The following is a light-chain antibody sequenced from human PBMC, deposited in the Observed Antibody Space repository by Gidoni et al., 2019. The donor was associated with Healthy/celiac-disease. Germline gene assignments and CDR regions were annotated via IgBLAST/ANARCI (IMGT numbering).Light chain of an antibody. CDR3: QQYNILIT. CDR1: QSVSSN. J-gene: IGKJ5*01. V-gene: IGKV3-15*01. CDR2: GSS. Sequence: VNTGSPATLSVSPGERATLSCRASQSVSSNLAWYQQKPGQAPRLLIYGSSTRATGIQARFSGSGSGTEFTLTISSLQSEAFAVYYCQQYNILITFGQGTRLEIK.